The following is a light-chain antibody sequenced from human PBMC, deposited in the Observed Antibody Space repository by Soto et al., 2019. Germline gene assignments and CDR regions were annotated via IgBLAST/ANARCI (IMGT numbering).Light chain of an antibody. CDR3: SSYTRRTSVV. CDR2: DVS. J-gene: IGLJ2*01. CDR1: SSDVGGYNY. V-gene: IGLV2-14*01. Sequence: QSALTQPASVSGSPGQSITISCTGTSSDVGGYNYVSWYQQHPGKAPKLIIYDVSNRPSGVSNRFSDSKSGNTASLTISGLQAENEADYYCSSYTRRTSVVFGGGTKVTVL.